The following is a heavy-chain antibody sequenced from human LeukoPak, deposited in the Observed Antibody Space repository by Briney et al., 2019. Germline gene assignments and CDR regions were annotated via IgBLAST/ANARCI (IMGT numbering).Heavy chain of an antibody. CDR2: ISGSGGST. J-gene: IGHJ4*02. D-gene: IGHD3-9*01. CDR1: GFTFSSYA. CDR3: AKDYYDILTGYSIFDY. V-gene: IGHV3-23*01. Sequence: PGGSLRLSCAASGFTFSSYAMSWVRQAPGKGLEWVSAISGSGGSTYYADSVKGRFTISRDNSKNTLYLQMNSLRAEDTAVYYCAKDYYDILTGYSIFDYWGQGTLVTVSS.